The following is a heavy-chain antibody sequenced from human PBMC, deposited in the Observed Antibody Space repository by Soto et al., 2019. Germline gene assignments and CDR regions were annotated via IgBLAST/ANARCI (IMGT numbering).Heavy chain of an antibody. CDR3: ARALYYYDSSGSYYFDY. V-gene: IGHV4-30-4*08. CDR2: IYYSGST. CDR1: GGSISDGYY. D-gene: IGHD3-22*01. Sequence: SETLSLTCTVSGGSISDGYYWSWIRQPPGKGLEWIGYIYYSGSTYYNPSLKSRVTISVDTSKNQFSLKLSSVTAADTAVYYCARALYYYDSSGSYYFDYWGQGTLVTVSS. J-gene: IGHJ4*02.